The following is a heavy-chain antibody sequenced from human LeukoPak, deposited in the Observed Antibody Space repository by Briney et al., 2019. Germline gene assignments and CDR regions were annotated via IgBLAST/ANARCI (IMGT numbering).Heavy chain of an antibody. J-gene: IGHJ4*02. CDR2: MNPNSGNT. Sequence: ASVKVSCKASGYTFTSYDINWVRQATGQGLEWMGWMNPNSGNTGYAQKFQGRVTISRDTSATTAYMELSSLSSEDTAVYYCARAEGGTNWSLGVWWGQGTLVTVSS. CDR1: GYTFTSYD. V-gene: IGHV1-8*01. D-gene: IGHD1-20*01. CDR3: ARAEGGTNWSLGVW.